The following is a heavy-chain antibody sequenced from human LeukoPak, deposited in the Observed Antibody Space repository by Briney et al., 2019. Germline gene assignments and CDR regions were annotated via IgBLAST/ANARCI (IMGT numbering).Heavy chain of an antibody. Sequence: GGSLRLSCAASGFTFSSYGMHWVRQAPGKGLGWVAVIWYEGSNKYYADSVKGRFTISRDNSKNTLYLQMNSLRAEDTAVYYCAREGPRYSGSHFDYWGQGTLVTVSS. J-gene: IGHJ4*02. D-gene: IGHD1-26*01. V-gene: IGHV3-33*01. CDR3: AREGPRYSGSHFDY. CDR1: GFTFSSYG. CDR2: IWYEGSNK.